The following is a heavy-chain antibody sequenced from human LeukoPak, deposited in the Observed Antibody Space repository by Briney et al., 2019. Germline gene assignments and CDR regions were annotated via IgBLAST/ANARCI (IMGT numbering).Heavy chain of an antibody. CDR2: IYPGDSDT. CDR3: ARFTWGSGCYYKAPLYYYHMDV. CDR1: GYIFTSYW. J-gene: IGHJ6*03. V-gene: IGHV5-51*01. D-gene: IGHD3-10*01. Sequence: GESLKISCKGSGYIFTSYWIGWVRLMPGKGLEWMGIIYPGDSDTRYSQSFQGQVTISVDKSISTAYLQWSSLKASDTAMYYCARFTWGSGCYYKAPLYYYHMDVWGTGTTVTVSS.